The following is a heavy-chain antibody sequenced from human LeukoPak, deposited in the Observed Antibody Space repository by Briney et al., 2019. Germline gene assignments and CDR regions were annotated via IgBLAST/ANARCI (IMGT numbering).Heavy chain of an antibody. CDR1: GFTFSSNY. D-gene: IGHD4-23*01. Sequence: GGSLRLSCAASGFTFSSNYMSWVRQAPGKGLEWVSVIYSGGSTYYADSVKGRFTISRDNSKNTLYLQMNSLRAEDTAVYYCARVSDYGGNSGRDAFDIWGQGTMVTVSS. CDR3: ARVSDYGGNSGRDAFDI. V-gene: IGHV3-66*01. J-gene: IGHJ3*02. CDR2: IYSGGST.